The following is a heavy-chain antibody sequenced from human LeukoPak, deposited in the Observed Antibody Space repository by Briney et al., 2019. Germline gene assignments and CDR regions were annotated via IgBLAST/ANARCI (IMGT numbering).Heavy chain of an antibody. V-gene: IGHV1-18*01. CDR1: GYTFTNYG. J-gene: IGHJ3*01. Sequence: EASVKVSCKASGYTFTNYGLIWVRQAPGQGLEWMGWISTDNGNTNSVQKLQGRVTLTMDTSTTTAYMELRSLRSDDTAVYYCARGDDAFDFWGQGTMVTVSS. CDR3: ARGDDAFDF. CDR2: ISTDNGNT.